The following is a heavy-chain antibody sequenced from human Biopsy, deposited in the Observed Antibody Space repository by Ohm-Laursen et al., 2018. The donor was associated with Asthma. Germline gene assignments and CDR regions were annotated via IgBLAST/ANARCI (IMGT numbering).Heavy chain of an antibody. CDR1: GFTVSSYG. Sequence: SLRLSCAASGFTVSSYGMHWVRQAPGKGLEWVAVISYDGSNKYYADSVKGRFTISRDNSKNTLYLQMNSLRAEDTAVYYCARARRSLLRPDYYYYGMDVWGQGTTVTVSS. V-gene: IGHV3-30*03. D-gene: IGHD3-3*01. CDR3: ARARRSLLRPDYYYYGMDV. J-gene: IGHJ6*02. CDR2: ISYDGSNK.